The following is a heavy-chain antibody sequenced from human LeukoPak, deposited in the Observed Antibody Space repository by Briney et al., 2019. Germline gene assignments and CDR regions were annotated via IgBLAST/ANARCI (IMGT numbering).Heavy chain of an antibody. CDR2: INPGNSDT. CDR1: EYSFITYW. CDR3: ARLPGLNIRTPDDEAFDV. V-gene: IGHV5-51*01. J-gene: IGHJ3*01. Sequence: GESLKISCEASEYSFITYWIGWLRQMPGKGLEYMGIINPGNSDTRYSPSFQGQVTISADKSINTAYLQWGSLRASDTAIYYCARLPGLNIRTPDDEAFDVWGQGTTVTVSS. D-gene: IGHD2/OR15-2a*01.